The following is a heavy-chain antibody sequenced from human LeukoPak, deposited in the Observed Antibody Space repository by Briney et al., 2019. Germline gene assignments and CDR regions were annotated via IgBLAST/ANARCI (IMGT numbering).Heavy chain of an antibody. D-gene: IGHD5/OR15-5a*01. V-gene: IGHV3-33*01. CDR2: IWHDGSIE. Sequence: PGRSLRLSCAASGFTFSGSDMHWVRQAPGKGLKWVAVIWHDGSIESYADSVKGRFTISRDNAKNSLYLQMNSLRAEDTAVYYCARAVSVSSYYFDCWGQGTLVTVSS. CDR1: GFTFSGSD. J-gene: IGHJ4*02. CDR3: ARAVSVSSYYFDC.